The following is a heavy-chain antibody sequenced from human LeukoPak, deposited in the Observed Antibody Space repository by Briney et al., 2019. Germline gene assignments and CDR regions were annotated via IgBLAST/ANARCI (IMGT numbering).Heavy chain of an antibody. Sequence: ASVKVSCKASGYSFISSGISWVRQAPGQGLEWMGWISAYNGNTNYAQKLQGRVTMTTDTSTSTAYMELRSLRSDDTAVYYCASDIGSSWYDYWGQGTLVTVSS. CDR3: ASDIGSSWYDY. D-gene: IGHD6-13*01. J-gene: IGHJ4*02. CDR2: ISAYNGNT. CDR1: GYSFISSG. V-gene: IGHV1-18*01.